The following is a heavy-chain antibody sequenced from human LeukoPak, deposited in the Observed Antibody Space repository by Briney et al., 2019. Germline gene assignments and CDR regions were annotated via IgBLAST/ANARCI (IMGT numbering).Heavy chain of an antibody. D-gene: IGHD5/OR15-5a*01. CDR2: TFSTSKWHI. CDR1: GDSVSSNSAS. V-gene: IGHV6-1*01. CDR3: ARRQYSVYEGFFDY. J-gene: IGHJ4*02. Sequence: SQTLSLTCAISGDSVSSNSASWTWFRQSPSRGLEWLGRTFSTSKWHIDYAESLKGRITINPDTSKNHVSLQLTSVTPEDTAVYYCARRQYSVYEGFFDYWGQGTLVTVSS.